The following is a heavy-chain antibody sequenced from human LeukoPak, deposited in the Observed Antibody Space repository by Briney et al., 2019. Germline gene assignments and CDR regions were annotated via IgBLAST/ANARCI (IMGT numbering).Heavy chain of an antibody. Sequence: PGGSLRLSCAASGFTFSSYSMNWVRQAPGKGLEWVSYISSSSTIYYADSVKGRFTISRDNAKNSLYLQMNSLRAEDTAVYYCAKARGSWAHDGMDVWGQGTTVTVSS. CDR2: ISSSSTI. CDR3: AKARGSWAHDGMDV. D-gene: IGHD3-10*01. CDR1: GFTFSSYS. J-gene: IGHJ6*02. V-gene: IGHV3-48*04.